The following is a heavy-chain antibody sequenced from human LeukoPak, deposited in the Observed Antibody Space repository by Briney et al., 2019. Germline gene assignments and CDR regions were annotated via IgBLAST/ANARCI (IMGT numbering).Heavy chain of an antibody. V-gene: IGHV1-18*01. D-gene: IGHD3-22*01. J-gene: IGHJ4*02. CDR2: ISGYNGNA. CDR3: ARDRGNVVVILDY. CDR1: GYTFSTYG. Sequence: GASVKVSCKASGYTFSTYGITWVRQAPGQGLEWMGWISGYNGNANYAQKFQGRVTVTTDTSTRTAYMELRGLRSDDTAVYYCARDRGNVVVILDYWGQGTLVTVSS.